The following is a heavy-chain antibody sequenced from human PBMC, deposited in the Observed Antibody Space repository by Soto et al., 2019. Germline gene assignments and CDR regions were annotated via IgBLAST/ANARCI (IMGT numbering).Heavy chain of an antibody. CDR1: GFTFRNYN. V-gene: IGHV3-21*06. J-gene: IGHJ4*02. Sequence: EVQLVESGGSLVKAGGSVRLFCTASGFTFRNYNMNWVRQAPGKGLEWVSSISTGGAYMFYADSVKGRFTISRDNAQNSLFLQIDSPRAEDTAVYYCARDIASPGGDYFDSWGQGTLVTVSS. CDR3: ARDIASPGGDYFDS. D-gene: IGHD2-21*01. CDR2: ISTGGAYM.